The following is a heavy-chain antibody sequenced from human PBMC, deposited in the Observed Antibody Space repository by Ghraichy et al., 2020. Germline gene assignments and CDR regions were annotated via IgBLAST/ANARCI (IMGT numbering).Heavy chain of an antibody. Sequence: SETLSLTCTVSGVSVSDYYWHWVRQPPGKGLEWIGYVYVVGTTNYNPSLQSRVTISLDTSKNQFSLKLTSVTAAGTAVYYCAGGGNSVPPASDYWGQGSLVTVSS. D-gene: IGHD4-23*01. V-gene: IGHV4-59*02. J-gene: IGHJ4*02. CDR3: AGGGNSVPPASDY. CDR1: GVSVSDYY. CDR2: VYVVGTT.